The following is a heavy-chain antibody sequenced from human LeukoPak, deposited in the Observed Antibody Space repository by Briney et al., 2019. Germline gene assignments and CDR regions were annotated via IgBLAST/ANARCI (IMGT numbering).Heavy chain of an antibody. CDR3: ASTIAAAGMHFDY. Sequence: SVTLSLTCTVSGGSVSSGSYYWSWIRQPPGKGLEWIGYIYYSGSTNYNPSLKSRVTISVDTSKNQFSLKLSSVTAADTAVYYCASTIAAAGMHFDYWGQGTLVTVSS. D-gene: IGHD6-13*01. CDR2: IYYSGST. CDR1: GGSVSSGSYY. J-gene: IGHJ4*02. V-gene: IGHV4-61*01.